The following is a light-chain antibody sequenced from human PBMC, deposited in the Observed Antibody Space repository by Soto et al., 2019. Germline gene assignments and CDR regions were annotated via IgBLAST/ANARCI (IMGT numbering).Light chain of an antibody. V-gene: IGKV4-1*01. CDR1: QSLLYHSNDKNY. Sequence: DIVMTQSPDSLAVSLGERATIHCKSSQSLLYHSNDKNYLGWYQQKPGHPPRVLIYWASTRESGVPDRFSGSGSGTDFTLTSSSLQAEDVAVYYCQQYYETPYTFGQGTKLEI. CDR2: WAS. CDR3: QQYYETPYT. J-gene: IGKJ2*01.